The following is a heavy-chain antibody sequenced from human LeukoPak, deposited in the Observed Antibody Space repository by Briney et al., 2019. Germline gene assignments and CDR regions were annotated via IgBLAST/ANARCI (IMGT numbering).Heavy chain of an antibody. V-gene: IGHV3-30*02. CDR3: ARGAYGSGSYGDNWFDP. CDR2: IRYDGSNK. Sequence: GGSLRLSCAASGSTFSTYWMTWVRQAPGKGLEWVAFIRYDGSNKYYADSVKGRFTISRDNSKNTLYLQMNSLRAEDTAVYYCARGAYGSGSYGDNWFDPWGQGTLVTVSS. J-gene: IGHJ5*02. D-gene: IGHD3-10*01. CDR1: GSTFSTYW.